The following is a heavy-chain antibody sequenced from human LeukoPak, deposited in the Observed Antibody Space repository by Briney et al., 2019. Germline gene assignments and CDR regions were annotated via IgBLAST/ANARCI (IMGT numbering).Heavy chain of an antibody. CDR3: ATEGFTYGYHGIDI. CDR1: GFTFSSYA. V-gene: IGHV3-15*01. J-gene: IGHJ3*02. Sequence: GGSLRLSCAASGFTFSSYAMSWVRRAPGKGLEWVGRIKTKTNGGTADYTPPVKGRFTISRDDSKNTLYLQMNSLKTDDTAVYYCATEGFTYGYHGIDIWGQGTIVTVSS. D-gene: IGHD5-18*01. CDR2: IKTKTNGGTA.